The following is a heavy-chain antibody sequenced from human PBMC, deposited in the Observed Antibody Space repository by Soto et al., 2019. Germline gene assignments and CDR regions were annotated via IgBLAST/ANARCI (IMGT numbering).Heavy chain of an antibody. D-gene: IGHD6-19*01. Sequence: SVKVSCKASGGTFSSYAISWVRQAPGQGLEWMGGIIPIFGTANYAQKFQGRVTITADESTSTAYMELSSLRSEDTAVYYCARAMGAGTGYYYYGMDVWGQGTTVTVSS. CDR3: ARAMGAGTGYYYYGMDV. J-gene: IGHJ6*02. CDR1: GGTFSSYA. V-gene: IGHV1-69*13. CDR2: IIPIFGTA.